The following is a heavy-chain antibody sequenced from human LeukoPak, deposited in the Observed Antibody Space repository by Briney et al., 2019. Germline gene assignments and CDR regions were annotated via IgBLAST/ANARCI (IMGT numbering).Heavy chain of an antibody. D-gene: IGHD3-22*01. V-gene: IGHV3-49*03. CDR3: TRVLSSGYYRPSFGY. CDR2: IRSKAYGGAT. Sequence: GGSLRLSCTASGFTFGDYAMSWFRQAPGKGLEWVGFIRSKAYGGATEYAASVKGRFTISRDDSKSIAYLQMNSLKTEDTAVYYCTRVLSSGYYRPSFGYWGQGTLVTVSS. CDR1: GFTFGDYA. J-gene: IGHJ4*02.